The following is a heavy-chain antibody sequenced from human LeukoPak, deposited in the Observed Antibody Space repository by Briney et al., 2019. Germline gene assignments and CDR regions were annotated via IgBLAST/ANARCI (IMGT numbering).Heavy chain of an antibody. J-gene: IGHJ5*02. Sequence: SETLSLTCTVSGGSISSYYWSWIRQPPGKGLEWIGYIYYSGTTNYNPSLKSRVTIAIDTSKNQFSLKLSSVTAADTAVYYCARMYYYASGSSPNWFDPWGQGTLVTVSS. V-gene: IGHV4-59*08. CDR1: GGSISSYY. D-gene: IGHD3-10*01. CDR3: ARMYYYASGSSPNWFDP. CDR2: IYYSGTT.